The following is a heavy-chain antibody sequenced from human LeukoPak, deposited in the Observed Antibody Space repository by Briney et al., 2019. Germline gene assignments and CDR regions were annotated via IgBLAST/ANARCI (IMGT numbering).Heavy chain of an antibody. D-gene: IGHD6-6*01. Sequence: SETLSLTCAVYGGSFSGYYWSWIRQPPGKGLEWIGEINHSGSTNYNPSLKSRVTISVDTSKNRFSLKLSSVTAADTAVYYCARVPPPAARPVQGSYWGQGTLVTVSS. CDR1: GGSFSGYY. V-gene: IGHV4-34*01. J-gene: IGHJ4*02. CDR2: INHSGST. CDR3: ARVPPPAARPVQGSY.